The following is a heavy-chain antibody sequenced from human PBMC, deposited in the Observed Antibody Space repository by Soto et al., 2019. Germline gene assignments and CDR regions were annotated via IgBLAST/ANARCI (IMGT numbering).Heavy chain of an antibody. CDR2: IYPGDSDT. J-gene: IGHJ6*02. CDR1: GYTFTNYW. V-gene: IGHV5-51*01. CDR3: AASIFYYGMDV. Sequence: EVQLVQSGAEVKKPGESLKISCKGSGYTFTNYWIGWVRQMPGKGLEWMGIIYPGDSDTKYNPSFQGQVTISADKSITTTYLQWSSLKASDTAIYYCAASIFYYGMDVWGQGNTVTVSS.